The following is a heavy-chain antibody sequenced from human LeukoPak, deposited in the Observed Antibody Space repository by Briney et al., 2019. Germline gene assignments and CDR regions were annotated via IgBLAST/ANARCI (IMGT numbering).Heavy chain of an antibody. Sequence: GGSLRLSCTASGFTFGDYAMSWFRQAPGKGLEWVGFIRSKAYGGTTEYAASVKGRFTISRDDSKSIAYLQMNSLKTEDTAVYYCTRDPGSSWPSFDYWGQGTLVTVSS. CDR3: TRDPGSSWPSFDY. V-gene: IGHV3-49*03. D-gene: IGHD6-13*01. CDR1: GFTFGDYA. J-gene: IGHJ4*02. CDR2: IRSKAYGGTT.